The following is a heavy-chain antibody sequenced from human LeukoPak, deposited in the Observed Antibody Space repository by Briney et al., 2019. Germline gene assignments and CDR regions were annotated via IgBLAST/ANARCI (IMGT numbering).Heavy chain of an antibody. CDR1: GDSISSGYY. V-gene: IGHV4-38-2*01. CDR3: ARVRPRGSSGYPDY. D-gene: IGHD3-22*01. Sequence: PSETLSLTCGVSGDSISSGYYWGWIRQPPGKGLEWIGYMYQSETTYYNPSLKSRVTISADTSKNQFSLKLSSVTAADTAVFYCARVRPRGSSGYPDYGGQGTLVTVSS. J-gene: IGHJ4*02. CDR2: MYQSETT.